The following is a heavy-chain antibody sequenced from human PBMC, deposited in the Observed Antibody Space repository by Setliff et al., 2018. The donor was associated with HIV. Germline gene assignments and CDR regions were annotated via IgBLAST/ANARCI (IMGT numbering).Heavy chain of an antibody. Sequence: SETLSLTCTVSGYSISSRYYWGWIRQPPGKGLEWIGSVYHTGSTYYNPSLKSRVTMSADTSKNQFSLKLSSVTAADTAVYYCARGSDCDATTCGDYYYMDVWGKGTTVTVSS. CDR2: VYHTGST. J-gene: IGHJ6*03. CDR1: GYSISSRYY. D-gene: IGHD2-2*01. CDR3: ARGSDCDATTCGDYYYMDV. V-gene: IGHV4-38-2*02.